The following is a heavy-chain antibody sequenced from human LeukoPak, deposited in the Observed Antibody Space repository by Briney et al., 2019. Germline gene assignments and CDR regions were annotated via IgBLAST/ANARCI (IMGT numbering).Heavy chain of an antibody. Sequence: SQTLSLTCTVSGGSISSGDYYWSWIRQPPGKGLEWIGYFYYSGSTYYNPSLKSRVTISVDTSKNQFSLKLSSVTAADTAVYYCARDRDGYKGFDYWGQGTLVTVSS. V-gene: IGHV4-30-4*08. CDR2: FYYSGST. D-gene: IGHD5-24*01. CDR1: GGSISSGDYY. CDR3: ARDRDGYKGFDY. J-gene: IGHJ4*02.